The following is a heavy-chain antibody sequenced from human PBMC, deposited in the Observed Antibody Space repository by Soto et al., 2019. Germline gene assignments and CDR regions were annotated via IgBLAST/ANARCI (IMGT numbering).Heavy chain of an antibody. CDR1: GGSIIGYY. V-gene: IGHV4-4*07. Sequence: LSLTCTVSGGSIIGYYWSCIRQPAGKGLEWIGRIYSDGSTNYNPSLKSRVTMSVDTSKNQFSLKLTSMTAADTAMYYCARMRAAGTFDYWGQGTLVTVSS. J-gene: IGHJ4*02. CDR3: ARMRAAGTFDY. CDR2: IYSDGST. D-gene: IGHD6-13*01.